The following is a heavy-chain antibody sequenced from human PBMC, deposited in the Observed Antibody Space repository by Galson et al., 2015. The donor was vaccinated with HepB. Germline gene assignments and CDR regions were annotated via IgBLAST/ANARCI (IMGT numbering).Heavy chain of an antibody. J-gene: IGHJ5*02. D-gene: IGHD3-16*01. CDR2: INSDGSST. Sequence: SLRLSCAASGFTFSSYWMHWVRQAPGKGLVWVSRINSDGSSTSYADSVKGRFTISRDNAKNTLYLQMNSLRAEDTAVYYCARGGTPRLGHNWFDPWGQGTLVTVSS. CDR3: ARGGTPRLGHNWFDP. V-gene: IGHV3-74*01. CDR1: GFTFSSYW.